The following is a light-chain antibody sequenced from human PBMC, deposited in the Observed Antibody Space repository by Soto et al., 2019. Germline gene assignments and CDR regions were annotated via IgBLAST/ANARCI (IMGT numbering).Light chain of an antibody. Sequence: EIVLTQSPATLSLSPGERATLSCRASLSVSNFLAWYLQRPGQAPRLLIFDASKRAAGVPARFSGSGSGTDFTLTISILEPEDFAVYYCQQRSSWPITFGQGTRLEIK. V-gene: IGKV3-11*01. CDR1: LSVSNF. CDR2: DAS. J-gene: IGKJ5*01. CDR3: QQRSSWPIT.